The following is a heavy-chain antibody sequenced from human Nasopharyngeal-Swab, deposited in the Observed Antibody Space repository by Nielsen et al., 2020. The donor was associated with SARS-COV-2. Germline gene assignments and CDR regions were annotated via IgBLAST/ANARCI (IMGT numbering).Heavy chain of an antibody. Sequence: WGRQAPGQGLEWMGIINPSGGSTSYAQKFQGRVTMTRDTSTSTVYMELSSLRSEDTAVYYCARAEGGDDYGDYSTYYYGMDVWGQGTTVTVSS. V-gene: IGHV1-46*01. D-gene: IGHD4-17*01. CDR3: ARAEGGDDYGDYSTYYYGMDV. CDR2: INPSGGST. J-gene: IGHJ6*02.